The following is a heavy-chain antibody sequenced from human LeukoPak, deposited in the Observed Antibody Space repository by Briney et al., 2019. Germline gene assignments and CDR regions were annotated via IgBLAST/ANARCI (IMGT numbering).Heavy chain of an antibody. CDR2: IKSKTDGGTT. CDR1: GFTFSNAW. Sequence: GGSLRLSWAASGFTFSNAWMSWVRQAPGKGLEWVGRIKSKTDGGTTDYAAPVKGRFTISRDDSKNTLYLQMNSLKTEDTAVYYCTTQMTTVTTPDYWGQGTLVTVSS. V-gene: IGHV3-15*01. J-gene: IGHJ4*02. CDR3: TTQMTTVTTPDY. D-gene: IGHD4-17*01.